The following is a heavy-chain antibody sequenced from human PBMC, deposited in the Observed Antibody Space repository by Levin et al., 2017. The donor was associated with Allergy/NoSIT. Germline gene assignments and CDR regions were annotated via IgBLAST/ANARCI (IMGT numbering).Heavy chain of an antibody. CDR3: AREWRDTAMDFDGMDV. Sequence: GGSLRLSCAASGFTFTAYGMNWVRQAPGKGLEWVSYISRSSSTIYYADSVRGRFTISRDNAKNSLYLQMNSLRDEDTAVYYCAREWRDTAMDFDGMDVWGQGTSVTVSS. D-gene: IGHD5-18*01. CDR1: GFTFTAYG. CDR2: ISRSSSTI. J-gene: IGHJ6*02. V-gene: IGHV3-48*02.